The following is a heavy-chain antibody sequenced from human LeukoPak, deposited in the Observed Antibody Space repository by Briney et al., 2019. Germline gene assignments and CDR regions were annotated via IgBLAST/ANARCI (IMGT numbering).Heavy chain of an antibody. V-gene: IGHV4-59*01. J-gene: IGHJ4*02. CDR3: ARETRDGYNSYYFDY. Sequence: SETLSLTRTVSGGSISSYYWSWIRQPPGKGLEWIGYIYYSGSTNYNPSLKSRVTISVDTSKNQFSLKLSSVTAADTAVYYCARETRDGYNSYYFDYWGQGTLVTVSS. D-gene: IGHD5-24*01. CDR1: GGSISSYY. CDR2: IYYSGST.